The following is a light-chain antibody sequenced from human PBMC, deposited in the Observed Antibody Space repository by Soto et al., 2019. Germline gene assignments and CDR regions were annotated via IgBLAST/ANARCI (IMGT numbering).Light chain of an antibody. CDR2: DVS. CDR3: SSYTSSGTYV. Sequence: QSALTQPASVSGSPGQSITISCTGTSSDVGGYEFVSWYQQHPDNAPKLIIYDVSDRPSGESNRFSGSKSANTASLTISGLQAEDEADYYCSSYTSSGTYVFGTGTKLTVL. CDR1: SSDVGGYEF. V-gene: IGLV2-14*01. J-gene: IGLJ1*01.